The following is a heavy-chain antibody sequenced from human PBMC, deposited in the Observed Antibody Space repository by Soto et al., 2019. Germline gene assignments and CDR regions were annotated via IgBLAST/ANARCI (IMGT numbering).Heavy chain of an antibody. D-gene: IGHD3-22*01. CDR2: INGGGGGT. J-gene: IGHJ4*02. CDR1: GLTFSSYA. V-gene: IGHV3-23*01. Sequence: GGSLRLSCAASGLTFSSYAMSWVRQAPGKGLEWVAAINGGGGGTYYADSVKGRFTISRDNSKNTLYLQMNSLRPEDTAVYYCAKDPHDSSGYYCYFDYWGQGTLVTVSS. CDR3: AKDPHDSSGYYCYFDY.